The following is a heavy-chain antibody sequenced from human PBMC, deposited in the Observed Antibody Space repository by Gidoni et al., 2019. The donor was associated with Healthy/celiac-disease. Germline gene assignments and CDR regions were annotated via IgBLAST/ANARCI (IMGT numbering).Heavy chain of an antibody. Sequence: EVQLVESGGGLVQPGRSRRLSCAASGFTFDDYAMHWVRQAPGKGLEGVSGISWNSGSIGYADSVKGRFTISRDNAKNSLYLQMNSLRAEDTALYYCAKRAPRGDYFDYWGQGTLVTVSS. CDR1: GFTFDDYA. J-gene: IGHJ4*02. V-gene: IGHV3-9*01. CDR2: ISWNSGSI. CDR3: AKRAPRGDYFDY.